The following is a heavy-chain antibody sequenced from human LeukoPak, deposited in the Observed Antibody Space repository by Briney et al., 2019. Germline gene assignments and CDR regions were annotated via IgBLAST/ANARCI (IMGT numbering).Heavy chain of an antibody. CDR2: IYCSGST. CDR3: AKTYYDILTGYRPFDY. J-gene: IGHJ4*02. CDR1: GGSLSSGGYY. D-gene: IGHD3-9*01. V-gene: IGHV4-31*03. Sequence: SETLSLTCTVSGGSLSSGGYYWSWIRQHPGKGLEWIGYIYCSGSTYYNPSLKSRVTMSVDTSKNQFSLKLSSVTAADTAVYYWAKTYYDILTGYRPFDYWGQGTLVTVSS.